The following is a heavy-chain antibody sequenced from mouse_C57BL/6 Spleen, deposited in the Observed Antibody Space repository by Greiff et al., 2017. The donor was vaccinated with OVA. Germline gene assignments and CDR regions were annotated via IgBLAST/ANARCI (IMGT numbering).Heavy chain of an antibody. D-gene: IGHD2-1*01. CDR2: ISYDGSN. CDR1: GYSITSGYY. V-gene: IGHV3-6*01. Sequence: EVKLVESGPGLVKPSQSLSLTCSVTGYSITSGYYWNWIRQFPGNKLEWMGYISYDGSNNYNPSLKNRISITRDTSKNQFFLKLNSVTTEDTATYYCARDLYYGNYAWFAYWGQGTLVTVSA. J-gene: IGHJ3*01. CDR3: ARDLYYGNYAWFAY.